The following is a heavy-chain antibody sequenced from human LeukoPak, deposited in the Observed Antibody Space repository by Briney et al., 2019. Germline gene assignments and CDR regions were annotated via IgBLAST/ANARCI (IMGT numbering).Heavy chain of an antibody. Sequence: GASVKVSCKTSGYTFTGYYMHWVRQAPAQGLEWMVWINPNSGGTNYAQKFQGRVTMTRDTSISTAYMELSRLRSDDTAVYYCARRKLWCGEPQVFDYWGQGALVTVSS. J-gene: IGHJ4*02. V-gene: IGHV1-2*02. CDR2: INPNSGGT. D-gene: IGHD3-10*01. CDR3: ARRKLWCGEPQVFDY. CDR1: GYTFTGYY.